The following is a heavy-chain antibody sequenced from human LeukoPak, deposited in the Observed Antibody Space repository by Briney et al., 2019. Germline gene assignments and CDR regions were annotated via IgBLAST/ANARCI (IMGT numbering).Heavy chain of an antibody. CDR1: GASISSYY. Sequence: PSETLSLTCTVSGASISSYYWSWIRQPAGTGLEWIGRIYTIGSTNYNPSLKSRVTISVDTSKNQFSLKLSSVTAADTAVYYCARGSSPNTIWGQGTLVTVSS. CDR2: IYTIGST. V-gene: IGHV4-4*07. D-gene: IGHD3-10*01. J-gene: IGHJ4*02. CDR3: ARGSSPNTI.